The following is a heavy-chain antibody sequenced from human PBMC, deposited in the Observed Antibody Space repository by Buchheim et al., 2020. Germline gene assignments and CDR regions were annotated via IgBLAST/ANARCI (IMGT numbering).Heavy chain of an antibody. CDR3: ARVDSSTEGIDY. Sequence: QVQLVQSGAEVKKPGASVKVSCKASGYTFTSYYMHWVRQAPRQGLEWMGIINPSAGSTSYAQKIQGRVTMTRDTSTSTVYMELSSLRSQDTAVYYCARVDSSTEGIDYWRQGTL. V-gene: IGHV1-46*01. CDR1: GYTFTSYY. J-gene: IGHJ4*02. D-gene: IGHD6-13*01. CDR2: INPSAGST.